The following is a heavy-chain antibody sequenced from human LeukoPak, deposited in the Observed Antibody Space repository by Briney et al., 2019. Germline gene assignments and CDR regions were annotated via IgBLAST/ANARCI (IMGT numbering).Heavy chain of an antibody. CDR1: GGTLSNYA. CDR3: ARDLPTVLRYFDY. CDR2: ISAYNGNT. D-gene: IGHD3-9*01. Sequence: ASVKVSCKASGGTLSNYAISWVRQAPGQGLEWMGWISAYNGNTNYAQKLQGRVTMTTDTSTSTAYMELRSLRSDDTAVYYCARDLPTVLRYFDYWGQGTLVTVSS. V-gene: IGHV1-18*01. J-gene: IGHJ4*02.